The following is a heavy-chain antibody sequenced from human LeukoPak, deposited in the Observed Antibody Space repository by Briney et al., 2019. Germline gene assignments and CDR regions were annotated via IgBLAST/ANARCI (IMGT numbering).Heavy chain of an antibody. V-gene: IGHV4-34*01. J-gene: IGHJ6*02. CDR2: INHSGST. CDR3: ARGGGISLRYYYYGMDV. CDR1: GGSFSGYY. D-gene: IGHD3-16*01. Sequence: SETLSLTCAVYGGSFSGYYWSWIRQPPGKGLEWIGEINHSGSTNYNPSLKSRVTISVDTSKNQFSLKLSSMTAADTAVYYCARGGGISLRYYYYGMDVWGQGTTVTVSS.